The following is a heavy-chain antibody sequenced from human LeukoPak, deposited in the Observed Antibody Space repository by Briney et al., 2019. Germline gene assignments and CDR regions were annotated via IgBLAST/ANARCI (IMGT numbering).Heavy chain of an antibody. CDR3: ARDLTGSDAFDI. CDR2: IYYSGST. Sequence: SETLSLTCTVSGGSISSTNYYWGWIREPPGKGLECIGTIYYSGSTYCSPSLKSRVTLSVDTSKNQFSLKLSSVTAADTAVYYCARDLTGSDAFDIWGQGTMVTVSS. CDR1: GGSISSTNYY. V-gene: IGHV4-39*02. J-gene: IGHJ3*02. D-gene: IGHD1-26*01.